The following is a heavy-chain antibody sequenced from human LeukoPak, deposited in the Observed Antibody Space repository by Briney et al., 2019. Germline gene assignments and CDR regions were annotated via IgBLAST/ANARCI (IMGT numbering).Heavy chain of an antibody. CDR1: GGSISSGGYY. CDR3: ARGAGGGSYYRTYYYYYMDV. J-gene: IGHJ6*03. CDR2: IYHSGST. Sequence: SQTLSLTCTVSGGSISSGGYYWSWIRQPPGKGLEWIGYIYHSGSTYYNPSLKSRVTISVDRSKNQFSLKLSSVTAADTAVYYCARGAGGGSYYRTYYYYYMDVWGKGTTVTVSS. D-gene: IGHD1-26*01. V-gene: IGHV4-30-2*01.